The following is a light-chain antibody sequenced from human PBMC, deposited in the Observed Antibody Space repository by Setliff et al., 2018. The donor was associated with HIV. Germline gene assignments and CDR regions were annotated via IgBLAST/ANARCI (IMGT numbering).Light chain of an antibody. CDR2: EVR. V-gene: IGLV2-14*01. CDR1: SSGVGGYSY. CDR3: SSYAITNTLP. J-gene: IGLJ1*01. Sequence: QSVLAQPASVSGSPGQSITISCTGTSSGVGGYSYVSWYQQHPGKAPKLIIYEVRNRPSGVSNRFSGSKSGNTASLTISGLQAEDEADYYCSSYAITNTLPFGTGTKVTVL.